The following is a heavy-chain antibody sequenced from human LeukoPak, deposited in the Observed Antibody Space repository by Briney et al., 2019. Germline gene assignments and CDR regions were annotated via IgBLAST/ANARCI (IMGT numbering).Heavy chain of an antibody. CDR1: GGSISSYY. V-gene: IGHV4-59*01. CDR3: ARWNRGYYFDY. CDR2: IYYSGST. D-gene: IGHD1/OR15-1a*01. Sequence: PSETLSLTCTVSGGSISSYYWSWIRQPPGKGLEWIGYIYYSGSTNYNPSLKSRVTISVDTSKNQFSLKLGSVTAADTAVYYCARWNRGYYFDYWGQGTLVTVSS. J-gene: IGHJ4*02.